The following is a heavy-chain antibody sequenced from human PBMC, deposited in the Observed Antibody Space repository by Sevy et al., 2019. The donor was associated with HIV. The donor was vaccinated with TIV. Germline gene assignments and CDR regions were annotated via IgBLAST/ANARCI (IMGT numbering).Heavy chain of an antibody. CDR2: IKQDGSEK. Sequence: GGSLRLSCAASGFTFSSYWMSWVRQAPGKGLEWVANIKQDGSEKYYVDSVKGRFTISRDNAKNSLYLQMNSLRAEDTAVYYCARDSKLCGGDCPFEYWGQGTLVTVSS. D-gene: IGHD2-21*02. V-gene: IGHV3-7*01. J-gene: IGHJ4*02. CDR3: ARDSKLCGGDCPFEY. CDR1: GFTFSSYW.